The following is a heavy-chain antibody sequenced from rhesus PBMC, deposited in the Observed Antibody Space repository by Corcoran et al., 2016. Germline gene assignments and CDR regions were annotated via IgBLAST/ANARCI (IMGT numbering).Heavy chain of an antibody. D-gene: IGHD4-29*01. CDR1: GYYISSGYD. V-gene: IGHV4-76*01. CDR3: ARETLYGTSYLFDY. J-gene: IGHJ4*01. Sequence: QVQLQESGPGVVKPSETLSLTCAVSGYYISSGYDWSWIRQPPGKGLEWIGYIYGSSGSTNYNPSLQNRVTISKDTSKNQFSLKLSSVTAADTAVYYCARETLYGTSYLFDYWGQGVLVTVSS. CDR2: IYGSSGST.